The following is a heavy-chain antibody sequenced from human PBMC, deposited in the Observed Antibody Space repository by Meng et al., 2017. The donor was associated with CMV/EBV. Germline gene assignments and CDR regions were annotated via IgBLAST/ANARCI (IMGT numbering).Heavy chain of an antibody. J-gene: IGHJ6*02. CDR2: IKQDGSEK. D-gene: IGHD2-2*01. V-gene: IGHV3-7*04. CDR3: ARGGNQIPAAIRTYYYYYGRDV. Sequence: GESLKISCAASGFTFSSYWMSWVRQAPGKGLEWVANIKQDGSEKYYVDSVKGRFTISRDNAKNSLYLQMNSLRAEDTAVYYCARGGNQIPAAIRTYYYYYGRDVGGQGKKGTVSS. CDR1: GFTFSSYW.